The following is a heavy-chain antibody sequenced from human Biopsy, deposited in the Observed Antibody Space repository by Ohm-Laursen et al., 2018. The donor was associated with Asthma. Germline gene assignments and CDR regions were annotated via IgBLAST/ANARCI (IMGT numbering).Heavy chain of an antibody. Sequence: GTLSLTCTVSGGSINNFYWSWIRQPPGKGLESIGHVYYSGSTNYNPSPKSRVTISIDASKNQFSLKLTSATAADPAVYYCARGVDRVTGLLDHFDSWGQGTLVTVSS. CDR1: GGSINNFY. V-gene: IGHV4-59*01. J-gene: IGHJ4*02. CDR2: VYYSGST. CDR3: ARGVDRVTGLLDHFDS. D-gene: IGHD2-21*02.